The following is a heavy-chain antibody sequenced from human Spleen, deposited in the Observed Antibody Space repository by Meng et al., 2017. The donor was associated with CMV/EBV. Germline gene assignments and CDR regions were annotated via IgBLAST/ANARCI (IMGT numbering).Heavy chain of an antibody. Sequence: ASVKVSCKASGYTFTSYYIHWVRQAPGQGLEWMGMINPSGVTTTYAQKFQGRVTLTTDTSTSTVSMELSSLRSEDTALYYCARGSGWYRQFGYWGQGTLVTVSS. CDR1: GYTFTSYY. D-gene: IGHD6-19*01. CDR3: ARGSGWYRQFGY. V-gene: IGHV1-46*01. J-gene: IGHJ4*02. CDR2: INPSGVTT.